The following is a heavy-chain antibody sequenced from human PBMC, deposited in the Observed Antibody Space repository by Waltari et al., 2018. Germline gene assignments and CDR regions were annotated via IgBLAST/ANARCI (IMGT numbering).Heavy chain of an antibody. CDR1: GFAFSAYW. J-gene: IGHJ4*02. CDR3: ARDSGDKTIDF. CDR2: TKPEGSET. V-gene: IGHV3-7*03. Sequence: EVQLVESGGDLVQPGGSLRLSCAASGFAFSAYWMAWLRQFPGKGLEWRTNTKPEGSETYYVDSLRGRFTTSRDNAKNSLYLQMNSLRTEDTAVYYCARDSGDKTIDFWGLGTLVTVST. D-gene: IGHD3-10*01.